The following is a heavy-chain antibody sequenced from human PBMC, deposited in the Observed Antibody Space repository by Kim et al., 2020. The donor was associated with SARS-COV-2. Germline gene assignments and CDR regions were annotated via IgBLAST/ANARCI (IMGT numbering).Heavy chain of an antibody. CDR3: AKSVIRGVTAPEY. Sequence: GGSLRLSCSASGFTVSSFYMSWVRQAPGKGLEWVSVIYSDGSIYYADSVKGRFTISRDNSENTVSLRMDSLRVEDTATYYCAKSVIRGVTAPEYWGQGTLVTVSS. CDR2: IYSDGSI. J-gene: IGHJ4*02. CDR1: GFTVSSFY. D-gene: IGHD3-10*01. V-gene: IGHV3-66*01.